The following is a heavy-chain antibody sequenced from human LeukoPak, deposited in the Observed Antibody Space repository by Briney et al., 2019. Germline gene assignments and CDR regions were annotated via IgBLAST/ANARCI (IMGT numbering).Heavy chain of an antibody. CDR3: ARVWQDYSGVDY. CDR2: ISTVGTTM. CDR1: AFICSDYH. J-gene: IGHJ4*02. V-gene: IGHV3-48*02. Sequence: GGSLRLSCAASAFICSDYHINWVRQAPGRGLEWISYISTVGTTMIYADSVKGRFAISRDNAKSSLYLQMNSLRDEDTAVYYCARVWQDYSGVDYWGQGTLVTVSS. D-gene: IGHD2-21*01.